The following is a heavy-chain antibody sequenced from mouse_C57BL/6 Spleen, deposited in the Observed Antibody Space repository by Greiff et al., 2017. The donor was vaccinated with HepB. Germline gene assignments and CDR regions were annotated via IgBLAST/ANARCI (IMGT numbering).Heavy chain of an antibody. Sequence: EVQLVESGGDLVKPGGSLKLSCAASGFTFSSYGMSWVRQTPDKRLEWVATISSGGSYTYYPDSVKGRFTISRDNAKNTLYLQMSSLKSEDTAMYYCARPPITTVVKAYAMDYWGQGPSVTVSS. CDR1: GFTFSSYG. V-gene: IGHV5-6*01. CDR2: ISSGGSYT. J-gene: IGHJ4*01. D-gene: IGHD1-1*01. CDR3: ARPPITTVVKAYAMDY.